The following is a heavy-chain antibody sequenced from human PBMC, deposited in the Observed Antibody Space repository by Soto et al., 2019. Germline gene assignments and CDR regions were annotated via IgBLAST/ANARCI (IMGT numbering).Heavy chain of an antibody. CDR3: SRQKTLAAPNDY. CDR1: GYSFTSYW. V-gene: IGHV5-51*01. CDR2: LYPGDSDT. D-gene: IGHD2-15*01. J-gene: IGHJ4*02. Sequence: SLKISCKGSGYSFTSYWIGWVRQMPGKGLEWMGILYPGDSDTRYSPSFQGQVTISADKSISTAYLQWSSLKASDTAMYFCSRQKTLAAPNDYWGQGTLVTVSS.